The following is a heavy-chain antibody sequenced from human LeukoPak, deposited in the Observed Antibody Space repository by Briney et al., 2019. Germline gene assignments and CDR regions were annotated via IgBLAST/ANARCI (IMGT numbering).Heavy chain of an antibody. Sequence: PGGSLRLSCAASGFTFSSYAMSWVRQAPGKGLEWVSAISGSGGGTYYADSVKGRFTISRDNSKNTLYLQMNSLRAEDTAVYYCAKPQARYYDFWSGTNYFDYWGQGTLVTVSS. V-gene: IGHV3-23*01. CDR3: AKPQARYYDFWSGTNYFDY. D-gene: IGHD3-3*01. J-gene: IGHJ4*02. CDR1: GFTFSSYA. CDR2: ISGSGGGT.